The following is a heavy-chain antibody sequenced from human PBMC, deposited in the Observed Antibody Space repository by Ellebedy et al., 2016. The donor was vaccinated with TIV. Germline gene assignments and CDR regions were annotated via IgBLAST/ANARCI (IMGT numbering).Heavy chain of an antibody. CDR3: AREGGVYYFDY. V-gene: IGHV1-46*01. CDR2: INPSGGGT. Sequence: AASVKVSCKASGYTFTNYYIHWVRQAPGQGLEWMGIINPSGGGTGYAQKFQGRVTMTRDTSASTVYMELSSLRSEDTAGYYCAREGGVYYFDYWGQGTLVTVSS. J-gene: IGHJ4*02. CDR1: GYTFTNYY. D-gene: IGHD1-26*01.